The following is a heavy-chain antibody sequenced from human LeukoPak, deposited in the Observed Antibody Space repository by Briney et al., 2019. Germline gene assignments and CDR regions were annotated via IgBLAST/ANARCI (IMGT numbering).Heavy chain of an antibody. CDR1: GGTFSTYA. D-gene: IGHD1-26*01. V-gene: IGHV1-69*13. J-gene: IGHJ4*02. CDR2: IIPIFGTA. Sequence: SVKVSCKASGGTFSTYAISWVRQAPGQGLEWMGGIIPIFGTANYAQKFQGRVTITADESTSTAYMELSSLRSEDTAVYYCARGDPAGWELDYWGQGTLVTVSS. CDR3: ARGDPAGWELDY.